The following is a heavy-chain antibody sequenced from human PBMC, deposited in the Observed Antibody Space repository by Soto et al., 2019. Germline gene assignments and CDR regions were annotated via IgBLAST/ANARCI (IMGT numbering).Heavy chain of an antibody. D-gene: IGHD2-15*01. V-gene: IGHV3-23*01. CDR3: AKASCSGGSCYDFDY. J-gene: IGHJ4*02. Sequence: GGSLRFSCAASGFTFSSYAMSWVRQAPGKGLEWVSAISGSGGSTYYADSVKGRFTISRDNSKNTLYLQMNSLRAEDTAVYYCAKASCSGGSCYDFDYWGQGTLVTVSS. CDR2: ISGSGGST. CDR1: GFTFSSYA.